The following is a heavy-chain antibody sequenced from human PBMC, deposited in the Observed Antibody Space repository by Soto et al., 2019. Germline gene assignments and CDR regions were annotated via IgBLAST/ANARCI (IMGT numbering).Heavy chain of an antibody. V-gene: IGHV3-21*01. Sequence: PGGSLRLSCAASGFTFSSYSMNWVRQAAGKGLEWVSSISSSSSYIYYADSVKGRFTISRDNAKNSLYLQMNSLRAEDTAVYYCARVDSSGYQAYFDYWGQGTLVTVSS. CDR2: ISSSSSYI. CDR3: ARVDSSGYQAYFDY. CDR1: GFTFSSYS. J-gene: IGHJ4*02. D-gene: IGHD3-22*01.